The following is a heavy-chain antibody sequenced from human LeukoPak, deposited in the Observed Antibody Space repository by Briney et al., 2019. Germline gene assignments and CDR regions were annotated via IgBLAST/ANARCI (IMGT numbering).Heavy chain of an antibody. J-gene: IGHJ3*02. D-gene: IGHD6-6*01. CDR2: IYSGGNT. CDR1: GMSVGESY. V-gene: IGHV3-53*01. CDR3: ARRRGYSSSGAFDI. Sequence: GGPMGLLSAGDGMSVGESYRGWVRQGPRNRMEWVSVIYSGGNTYHADSVKGRFTISRDNSKNTLDLQMNSLRAEDTAVYYCARRRGYSSSGAFDIWGQGTMVTVSS.